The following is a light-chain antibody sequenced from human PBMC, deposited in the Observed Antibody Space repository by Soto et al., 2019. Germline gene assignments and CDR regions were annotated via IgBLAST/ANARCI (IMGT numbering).Light chain of an antibody. J-gene: IGKJ1*01. CDR3: QHYNSYSEA. CDR2: KAS. Sequence: DIQLTQSPSTLSASLGDTVTITSSASHSISSSLAWYQHKPGKAPKLLIYKASSLESGVPSRFSGSGSGTEFTLTISSLQPDDFATYYCQHYNSYSEAFGQGTKVDIK. CDR1: HSISSS. V-gene: IGKV1-5*03.